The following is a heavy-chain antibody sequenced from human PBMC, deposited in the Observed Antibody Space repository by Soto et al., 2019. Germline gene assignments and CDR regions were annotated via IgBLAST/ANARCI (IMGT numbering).Heavy chain of an antibody. V-gene: IGHV4-39*01. D-gene: IGHD3-10*01. CDR2: IYYSGST. CDR1: GGSISSSSYY. CDR3: ARPAYGSGSYDY. Sequence: SQTLCLTCTVSGGSISSSSYYWGWIRQPPGKGLEWIGSIYYSGSTYYNPSLKSRVTISVDTSKNQFSLKLSCVTAADPALDYCARPAYGSGSYDYRGQGNLVTVSS. J-gene: IGHJ4*02.